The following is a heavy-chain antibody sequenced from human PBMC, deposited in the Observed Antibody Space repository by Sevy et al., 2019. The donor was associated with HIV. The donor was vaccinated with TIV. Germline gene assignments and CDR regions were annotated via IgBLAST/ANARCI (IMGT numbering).Heavy chain of an antibody. V-gene: IGHV1-2*02. Sequence: ASVKVSCKASGYTFTDYYMYWVRQAPGQGLEWMGWINPNSGGTNYAQKFQGRVTMTRDTSISTAYMELGRLRSDDTAMYYCARDPSRAAKGWFDPWGQGTLVTVSS. CDR2: INPNSGGT. CDR3: ARDPSRAAKGWFDP. J-gene: IGHJ5*02. D-gene: IGHD6-13*01. CDR1: GYTFTDYY.